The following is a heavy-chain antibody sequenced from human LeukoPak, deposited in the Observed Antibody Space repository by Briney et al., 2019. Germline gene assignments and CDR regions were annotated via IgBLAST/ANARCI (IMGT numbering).Heavy chain of an antibody. J-gene: IGHJ4*02. CDR2: ISAYNGNT. CDR3: ARVVSLLELRVVHSFDY. CDR1: GYTFTSYG. Sequence: ASVKVSCKASGYTFTSYGISWVRQAPGQGLEWMGWISAYNGNTNYAQKLQGRVTMTTDTSTSTAYMGLRSLRPDDTAVYYCARVVSLLELRVVHSFDYWGRGTLVTVSS. V-gene: IGHV1-18*01. D-gene: IGHD1-7*01.